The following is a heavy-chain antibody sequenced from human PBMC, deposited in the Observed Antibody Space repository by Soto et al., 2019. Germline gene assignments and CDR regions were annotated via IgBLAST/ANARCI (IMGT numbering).Heavy chain of an antibody. CDR1: GFTFSDYA. CDR3: AKGGRQWLVTSDFNY. Sequence: VQLVESGGGVVQPGRSLRLSCAASGFTFSDYAMHWVRQAPGKGLEWVAVVSHDVRNTHYADSVKGRFTISRDSSKNTVSLEMTSLRAEDTAVYHCAKGGRQWLVTSDFNYWGQGALVTVSS. J-gene: IGHJ4*02. V-gene: IGHV3-30*18. D-gene: IGHD6-19*01. CDR2: VSHDVRNT.